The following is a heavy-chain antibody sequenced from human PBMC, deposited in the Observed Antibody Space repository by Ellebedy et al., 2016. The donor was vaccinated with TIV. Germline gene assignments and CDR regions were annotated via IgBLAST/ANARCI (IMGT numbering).Heavy chain of an antibody. Sequence: GESLKISXAASGFSFSNYWMNWVRQAPGKGLEWVANINRDGSETYYVDSVKGRFTISRDNAKKSLYLQMNSLRAEDTAVYYCATSIILIGTSHFDNWGQGTLVTVSS. CDR2: INRDGSET. V-gene: IGHV3-7*01. CDR1: GFSFSNYW. CDR3: ATSIILIGTSHFDN. D-gene: IGHD2-21*01. J-gene: IGHJ4*02.